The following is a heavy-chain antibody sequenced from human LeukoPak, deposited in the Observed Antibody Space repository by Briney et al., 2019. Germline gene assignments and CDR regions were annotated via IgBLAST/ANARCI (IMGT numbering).Heavy chain of an antibody. Sequence: SETLSLTCAVYGGSFSGYYWGWIRQPPGKGLEWIGEINHSGSTNYNPSLKSRVTISVDTSKNQFSLKLSSVTAADTAVYYCARRSRSSGWYSRDYWGQGTLVTVSS. CDR2: INHSGST. J-gene: IGHJ4*02. CDR1: GGSFSGYY. D-gene: IGHD6-19*01. CDR3: ARRSRSSGWYSRDY. V-gene: IGHV4-34*01.